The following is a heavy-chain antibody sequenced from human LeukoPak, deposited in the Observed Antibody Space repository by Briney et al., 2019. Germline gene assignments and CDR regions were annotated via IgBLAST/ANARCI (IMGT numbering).Heavy chain of an antibody. V-gene: IGHV4-61*01. CDR1: GGSLRSSSYY. J-gene: IGHJ4*02. Sequence: SETLSLICTVSGGSLRSSSYYWSWIRQPPGKGLEWHGYIYYSGSTNYNPSPKSRVNISVATSKNQFSLKLSSVTAAATAVYYCARGGRSRGYFDYWGQGTLVTVSS. CDR2: IYYSGST. D-gene: IGHD3-10*01. CDR3: ARGGRSRGYFDY.